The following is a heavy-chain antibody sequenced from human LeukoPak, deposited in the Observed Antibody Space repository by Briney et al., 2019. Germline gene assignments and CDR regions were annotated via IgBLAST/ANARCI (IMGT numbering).Heavy chain of an antibody. Sequence: PGSSLRLSSAASGFSFSNYGFHWVRQAPGKGLEWVAVMSHDGSNKYYAGSVKGRFTISRDNSKNTLYLQMNSLRPEDTALYYCAKDRQELLGSDYFYYMDVWGKGTTVTVSS. J-gene: IGHJ6*03. CDR2: MSHDGSNK. D-gene: IGHD1-7*01. V-gene: IGHV3-30*18. CDR1: GFSFSNYG. CDR3: AKDRQELLGSDYFYYMDV.